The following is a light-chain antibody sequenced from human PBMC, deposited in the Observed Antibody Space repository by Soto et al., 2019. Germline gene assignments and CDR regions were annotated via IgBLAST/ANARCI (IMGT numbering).Light chain of an antibody. J-gene: IGKJ1*01. V-gene: IGKV1-5*03. CDR3: QQHESYPRT. CDR2: TAS. Sequence: DIQMTQSPSTLSASVGDRVTITCRASQSINTWLAWYQQKPGKAPRLRIYTASSLESGVPSRFSGSGSGTEFTLTISSLQPDDFATYYCQQHESYPRTFGQGTKVEIK. CDR1: QSINTW.